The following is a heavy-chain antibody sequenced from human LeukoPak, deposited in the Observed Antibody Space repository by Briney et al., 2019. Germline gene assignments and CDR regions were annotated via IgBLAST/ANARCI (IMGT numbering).Heavy chain of an antibody. Sequence: GGSLRLSCAASGFTFSTYSMNWVRQAPGKGLEWVSYISSSSSTIYYADSVKGRFTISRDNSKNTLYLQMNSLRAEDTAVYYCARDPSGGGSGYYYYGMDVWGQGTTVTVSS. CDR1: GFTFSTYS. V-gene: IGHV3-48*01. D-gene: IGHD2-15*01. CDR3: ARDPSGGGSGYYYYGMDV. J-gene: IGHJ6*02. CDR2: ISSSSSTI.